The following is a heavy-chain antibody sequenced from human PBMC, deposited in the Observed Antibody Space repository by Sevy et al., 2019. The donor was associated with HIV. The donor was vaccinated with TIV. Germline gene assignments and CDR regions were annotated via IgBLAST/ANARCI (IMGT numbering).Heavy chain of an antibody. CDR1: GFTFSTYG. D-gene: IGHD4-17*01. CDR2: IWFDGSNT. Sequence: GGSLRLSCAASGFTFSTYGMRWVRQAPGKGLEWVAVIWFDGSNTYYADSVKGRFTISRDIAKNTLHLQMNSLRAEDTAVYYCARDLEFYDYGDYGPAFMPDYWGQRTLVTVSS. CDR3: ARDLEFYDYGDYGPAFMPDY. V-gene: IGHV3-33*01. J-gene: IGHJ4*02.